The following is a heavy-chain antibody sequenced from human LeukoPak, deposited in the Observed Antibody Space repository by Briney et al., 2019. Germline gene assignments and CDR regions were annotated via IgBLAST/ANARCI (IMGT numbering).Heavy chain of an antibody. D-gene: IGHD1-26*01. CDR2: ISWNSGSI. V-gene: IGHV3-9*03. Sequence: PGRSLRLSCAASGFTFDDYAMHWVRQAPGKGLEWVSGISWNSGSIGYADSVKGRFTISRDNAKNSLYLQMNSLRAEDMALYYCAKASVGATTLECYFDYWGQGTLVTVSS. J-gene: IGHJ4*02. CDR1: GFTFDDYA. CDR3: AKASVGATTLECYFDY.